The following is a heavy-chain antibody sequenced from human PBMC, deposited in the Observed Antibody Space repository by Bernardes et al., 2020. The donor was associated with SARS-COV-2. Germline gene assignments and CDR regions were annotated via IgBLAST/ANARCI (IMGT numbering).Heavy chain of an antibody. CDR2: INHSGST. Sequence: SETLSLTCAVYGGSFSGFHWSWIRQPPGKGLEWIGEINHSGSTNYSPSLKSRVTISVDTSKNQFSLMLNSVTAADTAVYYCARGFGWGFDPWGQGTLVTVSS. CDR1: GGSFSGFH. J-gene: IGHJ5*02. V-gene: IGHV4-34*01. D-gene: IGHD6-19*01. CDR3: ARGFGWGFDP.